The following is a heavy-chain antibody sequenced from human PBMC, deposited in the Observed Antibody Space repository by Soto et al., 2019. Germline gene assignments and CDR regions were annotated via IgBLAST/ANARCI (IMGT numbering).Heavy chain of an antibody. CDR1: GFTFSSYV. V-gene: IGHV3-23*01. D-gene: IGHD1-1*01. CDR3: AKVPHNNCINRYFDY. Sequence: EVQMLESGGGLVQPGGSLRLSCAASGFTFSSYVMSWLRQAPGKGLEWVSGISGNGGNTYYADSVKGRFTISRDNSKNTLYLQMNSLRAEDTAVYYGAKVPHNNCINRYFDYWGQGTLLTVPS. J-gene: IGHJ4*02. CDR2: ISGNGGNT.